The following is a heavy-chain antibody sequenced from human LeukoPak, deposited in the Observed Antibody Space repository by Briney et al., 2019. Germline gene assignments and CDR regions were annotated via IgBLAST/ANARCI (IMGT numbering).Heavy chain of an antibody. Sequence: PSETLSLTCAVYGGSFSGYCWSWIRQPPGKGLEWIGEINHRGSTNYNPSLKSRVTISVDTSKNQFSLKLSSVTAADTAMYYCARDRRDMVRGINIVRQYHYYYYMDVWGKGTTVTVSS. D-gene: IGHD3-10*01. CDR3: ARDRRDMVRGINIVRQYHYYYYMDV. V-gene: IGHV4-34*01. CDR2: INHRGST. CDR1: GGSFSGYC. J-gene: IGHJ6*03.